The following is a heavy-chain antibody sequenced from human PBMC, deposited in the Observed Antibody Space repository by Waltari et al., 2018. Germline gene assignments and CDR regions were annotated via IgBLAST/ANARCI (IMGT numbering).Heavy chain of an antibody. V-gene: IGHV1-69*08. CDR3: ARGDYGSGSYYPQNWFDP. Sequence: QVQLVQSGAEVKKPGSSVKVSCKASGGTFSSYAISWVRQAPGQGLEWMGRIIPIFGTANYAQKFKGRVTITADKSTSTAYMELSSLRSEDTAVYYCARGDYGSGSYYPQNWFDPWGQGTLVIVSS. D-gene: IGHD3-10*01. J-gene: IGHJ5*02. CDR1: GGTFSSYA. CDR2: IIPIFGTA.